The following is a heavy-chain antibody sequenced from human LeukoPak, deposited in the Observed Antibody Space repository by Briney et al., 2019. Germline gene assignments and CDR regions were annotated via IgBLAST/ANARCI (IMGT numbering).Heavy chain of an antibody. CDR3: AKDPVDIVVVPAAMS. Sequence: PGGSLRLSCAASGFTFSSYALTWVRQAPGKGLEWVSAISGSGGSTYYADSVKGRFTISRDNSKNTLYLQMNSLRAEDTAVYCCAKDPVDIVVVPAAMSWGQGTLVTVSS. D-gene: IGHD2-2*01. CDR1: GFTFSSYA. V-gene: IGHV3-23*01. CDR2: ISGSGGST. J-gene: IGHJ4*02.